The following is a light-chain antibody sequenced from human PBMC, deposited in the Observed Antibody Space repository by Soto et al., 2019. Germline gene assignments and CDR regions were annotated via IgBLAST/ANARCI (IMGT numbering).Light chain of an antibody. V-gene: IGKV3-15*01. Sequence: EIVMTQSPATLSLSPGERAALSCRASQGISSELAWYQQKPGQPPRLLIYGASTRATGVPARFTGRGSGSDFTVTISGLQSEDFAVYYCQQGHNWPLTFGQGTRLEI. CDR1: QGISSE. CDR2: GAS. J-gene: IGKJ2*01. CDR3: QQGHNWPLT.